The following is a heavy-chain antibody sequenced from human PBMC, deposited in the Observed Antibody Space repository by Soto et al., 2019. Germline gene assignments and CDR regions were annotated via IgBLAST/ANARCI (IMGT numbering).Heavy chain of an antibody. CDR3: ARESDSSSSGGIFGY. J-gene: IGHJ4*02. D-gene: IGHD6-6*01. CDR1: GYTFTSYY. CDR2: INPSGGST. V-gene: IGHV1-46*01. Sequence: VKVSCKASGYTFTSYYMHWVRQAPGQGLEWMGIINPSGGSTNYAQMFQGRVTMTRDTSTSTVYMELSSLRSEDTAVYYCARESDSSSSGGIFGYWGQGTLVTVSS.